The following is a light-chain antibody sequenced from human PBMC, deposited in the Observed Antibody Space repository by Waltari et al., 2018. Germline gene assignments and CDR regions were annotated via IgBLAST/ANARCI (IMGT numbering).Light chain of an antibody. CDR2: YDR. CDR3: HVWHPHVDPGV. V-gene: IGLV3-21*04. CDR1: HLGNYS. Sequence: SYVVTQPPSVSVAPRETATITCGGEHLGNYSVHRYQQKAGQAPVLVIFYDRDRPSGIPDRFSGSNSGNTATLTISRVEAGDEARYYCHVWHPHVDPGVFGTGTEVTVL. J-gene: IGLJ1*01.